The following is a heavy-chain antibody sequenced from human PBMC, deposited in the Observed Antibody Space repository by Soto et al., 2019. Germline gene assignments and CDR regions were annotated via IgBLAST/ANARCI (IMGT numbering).Heavy chain of an antibody. CDR1: GGSISSDSYY. V-gene: IGHV4-39*07. CDR3: ARETYGDYVGYFDP. Sequence: TSETLSLTCTVSGGSISSDSYYWGWIRQSPEKRLEWIASISYSGSTYYNPTLKSRLIISVDTSKSQFSLKLNSVTAVDTAVYYCARETYGDYVGYFDPWGQGTLVTVSS. J-gene: IGHJ5*02. D-gene: IGHD4-17*01. CDR2: ISYSGST.